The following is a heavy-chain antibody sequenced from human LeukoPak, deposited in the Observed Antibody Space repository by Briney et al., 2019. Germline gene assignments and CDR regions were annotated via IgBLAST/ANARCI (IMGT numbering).Heavy chain of an antibody. CDR2: INHSGST. Sequence: SETLSLTCAVYGGSFSGYYWSWIRQPPGKGLGWIGEINHSGSTNYNPSLKSRVTISVDTSKNQFSLKLSSVTAADTAVYYCARQGANIPTLVYFYGMDVWGHGTTVTVSS. J-gene: IGHJ6*02. D-gene: IGHD2-21*01. CDR3: ARQGANIPTLVYFYGMDV. V-gene: IGHV4-34*01. CDR1: GGSFSGYY.